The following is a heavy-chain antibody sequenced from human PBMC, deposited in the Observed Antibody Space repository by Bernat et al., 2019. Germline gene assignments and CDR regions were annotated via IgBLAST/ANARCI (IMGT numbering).Heavy chain of an antibody. CDR2: IKSKRDGETT. Sequence: EVQLVESGGGLVKPGGSLRLSCAVSDFTFSKTWMHWVRQAPGKGLEWVGRIKSKRDGETTDYAAPVKGRFTISRDDSKNTLYLQMNSLKTEDTAVYYCTTQSTTLDYWGQGTLVTVSP. V-gene: IGHV3-15*07. D-gene: IGHD1-1*01. CDR1: DFTFSKTW. CDR3: TTQSTTLDY. J-gene: IGHJ4*02.